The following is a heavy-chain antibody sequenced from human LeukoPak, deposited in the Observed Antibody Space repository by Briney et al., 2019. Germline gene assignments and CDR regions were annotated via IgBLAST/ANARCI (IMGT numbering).Heavy chain of an antibody. Sequence: PGGSLRLPCAASGFTFSSYWMHWVRQAPGKGLVWVSRINSDGSSTSYADSVKGRFTISRDNAKNTLYLQMNSLRAEDTAVYYCAREDYGDYGGYDYWGQGTLVTVSS. D-gene: IGHD4-17*01. CDR2: INSDGSST. J-gene: IGHJ4*02. CDR1: GFTFSSYW. V-gene: IGHV3-74*01. CDR3: AREDYGDYGGYDY.